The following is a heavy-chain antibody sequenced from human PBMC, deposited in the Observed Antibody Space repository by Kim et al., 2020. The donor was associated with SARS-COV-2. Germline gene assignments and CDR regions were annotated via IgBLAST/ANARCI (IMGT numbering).Heavy chain of an antibody. CDR3: ARNEDY. CDR1: GYTFTSYA. V-gene: IGHV1-3*01. Sequence: ASVKVSCKASGYTFTSYAFHWVRQAPGQGLEWMGWIDADNGDTKYSQKFQGRVTITRDTSANTAYMELSSLRSEDTAVYYCARNEDYWGQGTLVTVSS. CDR2: IDADNGDT. J-gene: IGHJ4*02.